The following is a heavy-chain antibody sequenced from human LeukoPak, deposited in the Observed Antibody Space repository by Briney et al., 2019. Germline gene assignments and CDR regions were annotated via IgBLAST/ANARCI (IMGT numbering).Heavy chain of an antibody. CDR3: ARDRDYYDSSGYYWGAFDI. J-gene: IGHJ3*02. V-gene: IGHV1-69*13. D-gene: IGHD3-22*01. CDR2: IIPIFGTA. Sequence: SVKVSCKASGGTFSSYAISWVRQAPGQGLEWMGGIIPIFGTANYAQKFQGRVTITADESTSTAYMELSSLRSEDTAVYYCARDRDYYDSSGYYWGAFDIWGQGTMVTVSS. CDR1: GGTFSSYA.